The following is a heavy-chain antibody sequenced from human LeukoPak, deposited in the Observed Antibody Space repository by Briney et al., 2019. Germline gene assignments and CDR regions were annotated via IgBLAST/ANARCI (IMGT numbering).Heavy chain of an antibody. CDR3: VREDHSCYHY. D-gene: IGHD5-12*01. V-gene: IGHV3-7*01. J-gene: IGHJ4*02. CDR2: IKQDGGEK. Sequence: GGSLRLSCEAFGFSFSSYWMSWVRQAPGRGLEWVANIKQDGGEKYYVDSVKGRLTISRDNAKNSLYLQMNRLRAEDTAVYYCVREDHSCYHYWGQGTLVTVSS. CDR1: GFSFSSYW.